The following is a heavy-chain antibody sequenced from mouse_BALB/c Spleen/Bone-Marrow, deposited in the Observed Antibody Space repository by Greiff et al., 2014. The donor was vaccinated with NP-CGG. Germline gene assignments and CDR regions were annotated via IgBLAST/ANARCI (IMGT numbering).Heavy chain of an antibody. V-gene: IGHV1-15*01. CDR1: GYTFTDYE. CDR2: IDPETGGT. Sequence: ESGAELVRPGASVTLSCKASGYTFTDYEMHWVKQTPVHGLEWIGAIDPETGGTAYNQKFKGKATLTADKSSSTAYMELRSLTSEDSAVYYCTRWDGNYGWFAYWGQGTLVTVAA. CDR3: TRWDGNYGWFAY. D-gene: IGHD2-1*01. J-gene: IGHJ3*01.